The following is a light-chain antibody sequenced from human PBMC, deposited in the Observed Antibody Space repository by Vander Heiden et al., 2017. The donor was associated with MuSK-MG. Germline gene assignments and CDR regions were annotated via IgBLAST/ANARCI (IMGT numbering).Light chain of an antibody. CDR2: EVT. CDR1: SSDVGGYNY. Sequence: QSALPQPASVSGSPGQSITISSTGTSSDVGGYNYVSWYQQHTGKAPKLMVYEVTNRTAGVANRFSGSKAGNTASLTISGLQAEDEADYYCSSYTSSSTVVFGGGTKLTVL. CDR3: SSYTSSSTVV. V-gene: IGLV2-14*01. J-gene: IGLJ2*01.